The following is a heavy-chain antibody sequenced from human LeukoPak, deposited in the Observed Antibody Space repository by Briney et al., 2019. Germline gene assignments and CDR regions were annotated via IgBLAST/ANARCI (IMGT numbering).Heavy chain of an antibody. J-gene: IGHJ6*02. CDR1: GFTFSSYA. V-gene: IGHV3-23*01. Sequence: GGSLRLSCAASGFTFSSYAMSWVRQAPGKGLEWVSAISGSGGSTYYADSVKGRFTISRDNSKNTLYLQMNSLRAEDTAVYYCAKEAVNYYYYYYGMDVWGQGTTVTVPS. CDR2: ISGSGGST. CDR3: AKEAVNYYYYYYGMDV. D-gene: IGHD4-17*01.